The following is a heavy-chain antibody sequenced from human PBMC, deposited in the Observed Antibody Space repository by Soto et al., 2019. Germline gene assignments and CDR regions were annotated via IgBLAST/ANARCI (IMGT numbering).Heavy chain of an antibody. CDR1: GFTFVSYN. V-gene: IGHV1-3*01. D-gene: IGHD6-19*01. J-gene: IGHJ5*02. Sequence: ASVKVSCKASGFTFVSYNMHWVRQAPGQRLEWMGWINAGSGCTKYSQKFQDRVTITTDTSANTAHMQLSSLTSEDTAVYYCARSMAVPNWFDPWGLGTLVTVSS. CDR3: ARSMAVPNWFDP. CDR2: INAGSGCT.